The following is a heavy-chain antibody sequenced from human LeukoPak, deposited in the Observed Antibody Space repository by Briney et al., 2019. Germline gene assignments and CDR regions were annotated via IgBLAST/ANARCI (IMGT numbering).Heavy chain of an antibody. Sequence: VASVKVSCKASGGTFSSYAISWVRQAPGQGLEWMGRIIPILGIANYAQKFQGRVTITADKSTSTAYMELSSLRSEDTAVYYCARDPVAGVVTYWFDPWGQGTLVTVSS. D-gene: IGHD3-3*01. J-gene: IGHJ5*02. CDR3: ARDPVAGVVTYWFDP. CDR1: GGTFSSYA. CDR2: IIPILGIA. V-gene: IGHV1-69*04.